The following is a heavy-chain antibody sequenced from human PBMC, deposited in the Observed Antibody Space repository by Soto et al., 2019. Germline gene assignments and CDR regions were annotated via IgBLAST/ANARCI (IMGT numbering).Heavy chain of an antibody. J-gene: IGHJ6*02. D-gene: IGHD3-10*01. CDR2: INHSGST. Sequence: SETLSLTCAVYGGSFSGYYWSWIRQPPGKGLEWIGEINHSGSTNYNPSLKSRVTISVDTSKNQFSLKLSSVTAADTAVYYCARVDGSGSYYNLYYYYYYGMDVWGQGTTVTVSS. V-gene: IGHV4-34*01. CDR3: ARVDGSGSYYNLYYYYYYGMDV. CDR1: GGSFSGYY.